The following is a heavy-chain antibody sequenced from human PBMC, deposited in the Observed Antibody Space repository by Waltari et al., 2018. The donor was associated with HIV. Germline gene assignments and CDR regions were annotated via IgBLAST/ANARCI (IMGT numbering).Heavy chain of an antibody. Sequence: QVQLMQSGAEVKKPGASVKVSCKASGYTFTGYYMHWVRQAPGQGLEWMGWINPNSGGTNYAQKFQGRVTMTRDTSITTAYMEVSRLRSDDTAVYYCARVPYYYDTSAYPDYWGQGTLVTVSS. CDR2: INPNSGGT. J-gene: IGHJ4*02. CDR3: ARVPYYYDTSAYPDY. V-gene: IGHV1-2*02. D-gene: IGHD3-22*01. CDR1: GYTFTGYY.